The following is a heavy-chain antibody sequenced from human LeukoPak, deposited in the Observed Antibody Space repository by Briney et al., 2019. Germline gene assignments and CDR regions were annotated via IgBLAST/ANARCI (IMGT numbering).Heavy chain of an antibody. D-gene: IGHD3-9*01. Sequence: SETLSLTCTVSAGSMSSGSYYWSWIRQPAGKGLEWIGHIYTSGSTNYNSSLKSRVTISVDTSKNQFSLKLSSVTAADTAVYYCARGYYDILTGYSGYYFDYWGQGTLVTVSS. J-gene: IGHJ4*02. CDR1: AGSMSSGSYY. V-gene: IGHV4-61*09. CDR3: ARGYYDILTGYSGYYFDY. CDR2: IYTSGST.